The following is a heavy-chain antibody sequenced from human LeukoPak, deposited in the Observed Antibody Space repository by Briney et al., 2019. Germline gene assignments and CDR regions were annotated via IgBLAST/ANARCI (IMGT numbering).Heavy chain of an antibody. D-gene: IGHD3-16*02. CDR2: IYYSGST. Sequence: PSETLSLTCTVSGGSFSSGSYYWSWIRQPPGTGLEWIGYIYYSGSTNYNPSLKSRVTISVDTSKNQFSLKLSSVTAADTAVYYCARSPGDYVWGSYRYFDYWGQGTLVTVSS. CDR1: GGSFSSGSYY. CDR3: ARSPGDYVWGSYRYFDY. J-gene: IGHJ4*02. V-gene: IGHV4-61*01.